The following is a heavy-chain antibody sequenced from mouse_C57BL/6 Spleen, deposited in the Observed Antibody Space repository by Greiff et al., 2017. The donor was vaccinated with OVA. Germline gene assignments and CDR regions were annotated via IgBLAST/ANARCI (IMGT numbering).Heavy chain of an antibody. J-gene: IGHJ3*01. V-gene: IGHV1-81*01. CDR2: IYPRSGNT. CDR3: AREDDYVGFAY. D-gene: IGHD2-4*01. Sequence: VQLQQSGAELARPGASVKLSCKASGYTFTSYGISWVKQRTGQGLEWIGEIYPRSGNTYYNEKFKGKATLTADKSSSTAYMELRSLTSEDSAVYFCAREDDYVGFAYWGQGTLVTVSA. CDR1: GYTFTSYG.